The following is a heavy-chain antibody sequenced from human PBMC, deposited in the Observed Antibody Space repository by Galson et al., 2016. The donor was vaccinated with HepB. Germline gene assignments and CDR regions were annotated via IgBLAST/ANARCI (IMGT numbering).Heavy chain of an antibody. CDR2: IHTIGST. CDR1: GGSISSGSYY. CDR3: ARYAKRYDYIWGRKDLYYFDY. V-gene: IGHV4-61*02. D-gene: IGHD3-16*01. Sequence: QVQLQESGPGLVKPSQTLSLTCTVSGGSISSGSYYWSWIRQPAGKRLEWIGHIHTIGSTNYNPSLKSRVTISVDTSKNQFSLNLSSVTAADTAVYYCARYAKRYDYIWGRKDLYYFDYWGQGTLVTVSS. J-gene: IGHJ4*02.